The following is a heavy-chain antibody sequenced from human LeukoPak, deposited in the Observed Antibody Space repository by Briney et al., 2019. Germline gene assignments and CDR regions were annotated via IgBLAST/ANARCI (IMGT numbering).Heavy chain of an antibody. V-gene: IGHV4-59*01. D-gene: IGHD3-22*01. CDR3: ARGASYYDSSGYLAAFDI. CDR1: GGSISSYY. Sequence: SETLSLTCTVSGGSISSYYWSWIRQPPGKGLGWVGYFYYSGSTNYNPSLKSRVTISVDTSRKQFSLKLNSVTAADTAVYYCARGASYYDSSGYLAAFDIWGQGTMVTVSS. J-gene: IGHJ3*02. CDR2: FYYSGST.